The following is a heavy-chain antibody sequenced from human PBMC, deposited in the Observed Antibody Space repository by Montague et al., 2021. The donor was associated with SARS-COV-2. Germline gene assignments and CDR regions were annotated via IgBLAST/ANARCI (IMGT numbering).Heavy chain of an antibody. CDR3: ARGRVGITMRLVVIGYSYYFDY. CDR1: GGSFNDYY. J-gene: IGHJ4*02. V-gene: IGHV4-34*01. Sequence: SETLSLTCAVYGGSFNDYYWSWIRQPPGKGLEWIGQINHSGSTNYNPSLKSRVTISVDTSKSQFSLKLRSMTAADTAVYYCARGRVGITMRLVVIGYSYYFDYWGQGTLVTVSS. D-gene: IGHD3-22*01. CDR2: INHSGST.